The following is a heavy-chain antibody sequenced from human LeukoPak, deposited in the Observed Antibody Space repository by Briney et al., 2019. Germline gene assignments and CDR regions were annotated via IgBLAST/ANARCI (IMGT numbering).Heavy chain of an antibody. Sequence: GGSLRLSCAAAGFTFSSYAMHWVRQAPGKWLEWVAVISYDGSNKYYADSVKGRFTISRDNSKNTLYLQMNSLRAEDTAVYYCARVGYCSSTSCSPGAFDIWGQGTMVTVSS. CDR3: ARVGYCSSTSCSPGAFDI. D-gene: IGHD2-2*01. J-gene: IGHJ3*02. V-gene: IGHV3-30-3*01. CDR2: ISYDGSNK. CDR1: GFTFSSYA.